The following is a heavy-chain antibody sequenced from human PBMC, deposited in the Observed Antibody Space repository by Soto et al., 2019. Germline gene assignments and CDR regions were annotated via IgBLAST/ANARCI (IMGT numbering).Heavy chain of an antibody. D-gene: IGHD3-3*01. CDR1: GFTFSDSW. J-gene: IGHJ6*03. CDR2: INSDGTST. Sequence: EVQLVESGGGLVQPGGSLRLSCAASGFTFSDSWMHWVRQAPGKGLVWVSRINSDGTSTNYADSVKGRFTISRDNAKNTLYLQMNSLRAEDTGIYYCARGWSGPSNVAYDYYNMDVGGKGTTVTVSS. V-gene: IGHV3-74*01. CDR3: ARGWSGPSNVAYDYYNMDV.